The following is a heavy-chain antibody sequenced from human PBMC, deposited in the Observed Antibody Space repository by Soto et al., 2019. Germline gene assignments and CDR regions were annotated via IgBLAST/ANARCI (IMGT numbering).Heavy chain of an antibody. CDR3: TRHYCSGGSCYSMGY. J-gene: IGHJ4*02. Sequence: GGSLRLSCAASGFTFSGSAMHWVRQASGKGLEWVGRIRSKANSSATAYAASVKGRFTISRDDSKNTAYLQRNSLKTEDTAVYYCTRHYCSGGSCYSMGYWGQGTLVTVSS. CDR2: IRSKANSSAT. CDR1: GFTFSGSA. V-gene: IGHV3-73*01. D-gene: IGHD2-15*01.